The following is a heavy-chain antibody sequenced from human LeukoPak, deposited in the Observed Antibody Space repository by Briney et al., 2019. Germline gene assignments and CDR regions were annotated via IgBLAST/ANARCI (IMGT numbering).Heavy chain of an antibody. CDR1: GGSISSSSYY. CDR2: IYYSGST. V-gene: IGHV4-39*07. Sequence: PSETLSLTCTVSGGSISSSSYYWGWIRQPPGKGLEWIGSIYYSGSTYYNPSLKSRVTISVDRSKNQFSLNLSSVTAADTAVYYCARVGDYALKDWGQGTLVTVSS. CDR3: ARVGDYALKD. J-gene: IGHJ4*02. D-gene: IGHD3-16*01.